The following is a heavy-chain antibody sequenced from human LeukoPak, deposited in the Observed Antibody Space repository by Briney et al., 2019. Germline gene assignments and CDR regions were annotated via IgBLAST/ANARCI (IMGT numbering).Heavy chain of an antibody. CDR3: ARGPDIVVVYYYMDV. CDR1: GFTFRSYS. V-gene: IGHV3-21*01. D-gene: IGHD2-15*01. CDR2: ISSSGNYI. Sequence: GGSLRLSCAASGFTFRSYSMNWVRQAPGKGLEWVSSISSSGNYIYYADSVRGRFTISRDDAKNSLYLQMNSLRAEDTAVYYCARGPDIVVVYYYMDVWGKGTTVTVSS. J-gene: IGHJ6*03.